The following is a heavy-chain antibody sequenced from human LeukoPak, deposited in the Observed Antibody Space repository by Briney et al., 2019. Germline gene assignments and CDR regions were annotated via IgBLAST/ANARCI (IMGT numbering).Heavy chain of an antibody. Sequence: SETLSLTCAVYGGSFSGYYWSWIRQPPGKGLEWIGEINHSGSTNYNPSLKSRVTISVDTSKNQFSLKLSSVTAADTAVYYCARRSYGGFDPWGQGTLVTVSS. CDR1: GGSFSGYY. J-gene: IGHJ5*02. CDR2: INHSGST. D-gene: IGHD1-26*01. V-gene: IGHV4-34*01. CDR3: ARRSYGGFDP.